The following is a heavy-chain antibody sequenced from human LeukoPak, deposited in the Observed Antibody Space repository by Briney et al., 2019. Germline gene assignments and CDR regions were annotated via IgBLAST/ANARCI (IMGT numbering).Heavy chain of an antibody. V-gene: IGHV4-59*01. D-gene: IGHD2-2*01. CDR1: GGSISSYY. Sequence: SETLSLTCTVSGGSISSYYWSWIRQPPGKGLEWIGYIYYSGSTNYNPSLKSRLTISVDTSKNQFSLKLRPVTAADTAVYYCARVGCSSTSCYVDYWGQGTLVTVSS. J-gene: IGHJ4*02. CDR2: IYYSGST. CDR3: ARVGCSSTSCYVDY.